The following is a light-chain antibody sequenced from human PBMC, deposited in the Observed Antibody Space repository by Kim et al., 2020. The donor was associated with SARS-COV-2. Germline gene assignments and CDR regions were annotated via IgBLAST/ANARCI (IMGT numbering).Light chain of an antibody. CDR3: QQYYSYPYT. Sequence: SASTGDRVTITCRASQGISSYLAWYQQKPGKAPKLLVYAASTLQSGVPSRFSSSGSGTDFTLTISCLQSEDFATYYCQQYYSYPYTFGQGTKLEI. J-gene: IGKJ2*01. CDR2: AAS. V-gene: IGKV1-8*01. CDR1: QGISSY.